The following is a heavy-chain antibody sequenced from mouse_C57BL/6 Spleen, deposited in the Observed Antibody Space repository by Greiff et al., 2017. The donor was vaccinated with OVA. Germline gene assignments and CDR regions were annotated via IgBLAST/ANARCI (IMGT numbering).Heavy chain of an antibody. J-gene: IGHJ3*01. V-gene: IGHV1-52*01. Sequence: QVQLQQPGAELVRPGSSVKLSCKASGYTFTSYWMHWVKQRPIQGLEWIGNIDPSDSETHYNQKFKDKATLTVDKSSSTAYMQLSSLTSEDSAVYYCARNYAEGGFAYWGQGTLVTVSA. CDR3: ARNYAEGGFAY. CDR1: GYTFTSYW. D-gene: IGHD1-1*02. CDR2: IDPSDSET.